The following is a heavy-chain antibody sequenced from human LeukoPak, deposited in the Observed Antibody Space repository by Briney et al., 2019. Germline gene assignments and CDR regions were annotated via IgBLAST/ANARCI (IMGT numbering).Heavy chain of an antibody. V-gene: IGHV4-59*01. CDR3: ARTAQDGNYYYYYYMDV. Sequence: SETLSLTCTVSGGSISSYYWSWIRQPPGKGLEWIGYIYYSGSTNYNPSLKSRVTISVDTSKNQFSLKLSSVTAADTAVYYCARTAQDGNYYYYYYMDVWGKGTTVTISS. CDR2: IYYSGST. D-gene: IGHD5-18*01. CDR1: GGSISSYY. J-gene: IGHJ6*03.